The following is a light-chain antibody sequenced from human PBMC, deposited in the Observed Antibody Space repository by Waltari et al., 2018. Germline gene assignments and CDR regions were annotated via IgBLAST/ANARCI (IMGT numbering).Light chain of an antibody. V-gene: IGLV3-21*02. Sequence: SYVLPQPHSVAVAPGETATIPCGGNNIGRKSVHWYQQKAGQAPVLVIYVDNDRPSWIPERFSGSNSGNTATLAISGVEAGDEADYYCQVWDGSTDEWVFGGGTTLTVL. CDR3: QVWDGSTDEWV. J-gene: IGLJ3*02. CDR1: NIGRKS. CDR2: VDN.